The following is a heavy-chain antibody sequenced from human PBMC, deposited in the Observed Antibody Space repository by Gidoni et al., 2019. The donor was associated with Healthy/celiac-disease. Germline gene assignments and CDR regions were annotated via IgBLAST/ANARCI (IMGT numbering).Heavy chain of an antibody. Sequence: QLQLQESGPGLVKPSETLSLTCTVSGGSISSSSYYWVWIRQPPGKGLGWIGSIYYSGSTYYSPSLKSRVTISVDTSKNQFSLKLSSVTAADTAVYYCARLPEQWLLWFDPWGQGTLVTVSS. D-gene: IGHD6-19*01. CDR1: GGSISSSSYY. J-gene: IGHJ5*02. V-gene: IGHV4-39*01. CDR2: IYYSGST. CDR3: ARLPEQWLLWFDP.